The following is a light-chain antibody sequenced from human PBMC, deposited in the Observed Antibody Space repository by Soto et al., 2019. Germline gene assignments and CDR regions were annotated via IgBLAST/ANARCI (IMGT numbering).Light chain of an antibody. V-gene: IGLV2-11*02. Sequence: QSALAQPTSVSGSLGQSIAISCTGTSSDVGGYDYVSWHQQHPGKAPKLMIYDVSKRPSGVPDRFSGSKSGNTASLTISGLQAEDEADYYCCSYAGGYTHAVFGGGTKVTVL. CDR3: CSYAGGYTHAV. CDR2: DVS. CDR1: SSDVGGYDY. J-gene: IGLJ2*01.